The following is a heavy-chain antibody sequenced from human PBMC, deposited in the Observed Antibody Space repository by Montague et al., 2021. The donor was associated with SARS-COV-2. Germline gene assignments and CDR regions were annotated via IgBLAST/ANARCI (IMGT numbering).Heavy chain of an antibody. CDR3: ARGSGGYYYYGMDV. J-gene: IGHJ6*02. CDR2: INHSGST. Sequence: SETLSLTCAVYGGSFSGYYWSWIRQPPGKGLEWIGEINHSGSTNYNPSLKSRVTISVDTSKNQSSLKLSSVTAADTAVYYCARGSGGYYYYGMDVWGQGTTVTVSS. CDR1: GGSFSGYY. V-gene: IGHV4-34*01. D-gene: IGHD3-10*01.